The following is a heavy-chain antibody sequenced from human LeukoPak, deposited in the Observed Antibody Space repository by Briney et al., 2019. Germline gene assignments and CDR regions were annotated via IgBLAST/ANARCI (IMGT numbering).Heavy chain of an antibody. CDR3: ARMYCGGTSCYRDYFYHMDV. J-gene: IGHJ6*03. Sequence: ASVKVSCKASGYSFTSYDINWMRQAPGQGLEWMGCMNPNTGSTGYAQKFQGRVTLARNISITTAYMELSRLGSEDTAVYYCARMYCGGTSCYRDYFYHMDVWGKGTTVAVSS. CDR1: GYSFTSYD. D-gene: IGHD2-2*02. V-gene: IGHV1-8*01. CDR2: MNPNTGST.